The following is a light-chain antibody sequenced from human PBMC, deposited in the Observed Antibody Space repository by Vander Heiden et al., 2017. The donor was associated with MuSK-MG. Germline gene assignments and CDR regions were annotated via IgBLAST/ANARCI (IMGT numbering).Light chain of an antibody. Sequence: QSALTQPASVSGSPGQSITISCTGTSSDVGTYNYVSWYQQHPGKAPKLIIYDVSYRPSGVSNRFSGSKSGNTASLTISGLQAEDEADYYCSSYTVSTTVLFGGGTKVTV. J-gene: IGLJ2*01. CDR2: DVS. CDR1: SSDVGTYNY. CDR3: SSYTVSTTVL. V-gene: IGLV2-14*03.